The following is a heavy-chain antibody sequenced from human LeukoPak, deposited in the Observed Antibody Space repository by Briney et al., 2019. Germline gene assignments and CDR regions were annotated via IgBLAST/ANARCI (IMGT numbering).Heavy chain of an antibody. CDR2: ISGSGGST. CDR1: GFTFSSYA. D-gene: IGHD4-17*01. J-gene: IGHJ4*02. CDR3: ARQMTTVTTRPFDY. Sequence: PGGSLRLSCAASGFTFSSYAMSWVRQAPGKGLEWASAISGSGGSTYYADSVKGRFTISRDNSKNTLYLQMNSLRAEDTAVYYCARQMTTVTTRPFDYWGQGTLVTVSS. V-gene: IGHV3-23*01.